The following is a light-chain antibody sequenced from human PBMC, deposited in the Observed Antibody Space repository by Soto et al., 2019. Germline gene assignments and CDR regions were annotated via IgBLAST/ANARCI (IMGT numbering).Light chain of an antibody. CDR3: QNHGAT. CDR1: QSVSSSD. CDR2: GAS. J-gene: IGKJ1*01. Sequence: IVLTQSPGTLSLSPGERATLSCRVSQSVSSSDLAWYQHKPGQAPRLLIYGASSRATGIPDRFSGSGSGTEFTLTISGLEPEDSAIYYCQNHGATFGQGTKVDIK. V-gene: IGKV3-20*01.